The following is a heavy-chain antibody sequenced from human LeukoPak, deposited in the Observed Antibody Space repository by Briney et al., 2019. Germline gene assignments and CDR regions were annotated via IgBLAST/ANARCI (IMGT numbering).Heavy chain of an antibody. V-gene: IGHV3-30*18. CDR2: ISYDGSNK. D-gene: IGHD3-10*01. CDR1: GFTFSSYG. Sequence: PGGSLGLSCAASGFTFSSYGMHWVRQAPGKGLEWVAVISYDGSNKYYADSVKGRFTISRDNSKNTLYLQMNSLRAEDTAVYYCAKDLRNYYGSGSYIFDYWGQGTLVTVSS. CDR3: AKDLRNYYGSGSYIFDY. J-gene: IGHJ4*02.